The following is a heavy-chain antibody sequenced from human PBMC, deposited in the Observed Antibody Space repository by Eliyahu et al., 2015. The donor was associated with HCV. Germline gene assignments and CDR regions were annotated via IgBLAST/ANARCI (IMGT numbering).Heavy chain of an antibody. CDR2: INPNSGGT. V-gene: IGHV1-2*02. D-gene: IGHD1-1*01. CDR1: GYTFXGYX. J-gene: IGHJ4*02. CDR3: ARVPTLEGDY. Sequence: QVQLVQSXAEVXXPXASVKVSCKAXGYTFXGYXMHWVRQAPGQGXEWMGWINPNSGGTNYAQKFQGRVTMTRDTSISTAYMELSRLRSDDTAVYYCARVPTLEGDYWGQGTLVTVSS.